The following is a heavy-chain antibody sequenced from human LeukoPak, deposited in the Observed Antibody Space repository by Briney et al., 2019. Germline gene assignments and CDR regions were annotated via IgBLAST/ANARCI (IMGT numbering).Heavy chain of an antibody. D-gene: IGHD4-17*01. CDR2: IYPGDSDT. V-gene: IGHV5-51*01. CDR3: VRGNQKYGDYVRD. Sequence: GESLKISCKASGYTFNKNYIAWVRQVSGKGLEWMGIIYPGDSDTRYSPSFQGHVTISADESISTAFLQWSSMEATDSAMYYCVRGNQKYGDYVRDWGQGTLVTISS. CDR1: GYTFNKNY. J-gene: IGHJ4*02.